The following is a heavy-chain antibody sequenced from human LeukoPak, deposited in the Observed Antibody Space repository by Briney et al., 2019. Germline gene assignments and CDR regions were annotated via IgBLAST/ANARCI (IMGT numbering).Heavy chain of an antibody. CDR3: ARRSWGSDFGY. V-gene: IGHV4-59*01. J-gene: IGHJ4*02. Sequence: SETLSLTCSVSGGSLSNYYWTWIRQPPGKGLEWIGYIYSSGSTNYNPSLRSRVSISVDTSENQFSRNLSSVTAADTAVYYCARRSWGSDFGYWGQGALVTVSS. CDR1: GGSLSNYY. CDR2: IYSSGST. D-gene: IGHD3-16*01.